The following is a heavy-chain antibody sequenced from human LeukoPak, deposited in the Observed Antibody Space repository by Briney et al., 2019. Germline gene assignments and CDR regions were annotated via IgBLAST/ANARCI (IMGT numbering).Heavy chain of an antibody. J-gene: IGHJ6*02. CDR3: ARERGADGYYYYGMDV. V-gene: IGHV3-74*01. D-gene: IGHD4-17*01. CDR2: IASDGSST. Sequence: GGSLRLSCAASGFTFSSYWMNWVRQAPGKGLVWVSRIASDGSSTTYADSVKGRFSISRDNSKNTLYLQMNSLRAEDTAVYHCARERGADGYYYYGMDVWGQGTTVTVSS. CDR1: GFTFSSYW.